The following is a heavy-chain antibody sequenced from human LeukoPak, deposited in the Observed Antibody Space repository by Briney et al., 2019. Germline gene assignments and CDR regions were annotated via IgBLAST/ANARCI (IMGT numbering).Heavy chain of an antibody. V-gene: IGHV1-2*02. D-gene: IGHD5-18*01. Sequence: ASVKVSCKASGHTFTVYYMHWVRQAPAQGLEWMGWINCNSGDTNYAQKFQGRVTMTRDTSISTVYMEVSGLSSDDTAVYYCPKENKAVDTAGLGIWGQGTLVTVSS. CDR1: GHTFTVYY. CDR3: PKENKAVDTAGLGI. CDR2: INCNSGDT. J-gene: IGHJ4*02.